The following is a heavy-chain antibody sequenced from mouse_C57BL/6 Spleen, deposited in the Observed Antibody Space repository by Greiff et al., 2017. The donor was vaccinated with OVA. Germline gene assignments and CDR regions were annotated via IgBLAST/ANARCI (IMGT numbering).Heavy chain of an antibody. CDR1: GYTFTSYG. D-gene: IGHD2-2*01. CDR2: IYPRSGNT. V-gene: IGHV1-81*01. Sequence: VKLQESGAELARPGASVKLSCKASGYTFTSYGISWVKQRTGQGLEWIGEIYPRSGNTYYNEKFKGKATLTADKSSSTAYMELRSLTSEDSAVYFCARSLSTMVTTKYYFDYWGQGTTLTVSS. CDR3: ARSLSTMVTTKYYFDY. J-gene: IGHJ2*01.